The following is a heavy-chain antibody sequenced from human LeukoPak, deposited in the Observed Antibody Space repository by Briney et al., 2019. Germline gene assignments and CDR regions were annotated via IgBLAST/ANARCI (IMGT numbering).Heavy chain of an antibody. D-gene: IGHD3-22*01. CDR3: AKDRYYDSSGYYYYAFDI. CDR1: GFTFSSYG. V-gene: IGHV3-23*01. Sequence: GGSLRLSCAASGFTFSSYGMRWVRQAPGKGLEWVSAISGSGGSTYYADSVKGRFTISRDNSKNTLYLQMNSLRAEDTAVYYCAKDRYYDSSGYYYYAFDIWGQGTMVTVSS. J-gene: IGHJ3*02. CDR2: ISGSGGST.